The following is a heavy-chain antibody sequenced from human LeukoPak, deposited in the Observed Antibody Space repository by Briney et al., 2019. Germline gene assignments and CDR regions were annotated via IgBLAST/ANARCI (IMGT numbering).Heavy chain of an antibody. CDR3: ARVMFSVAGTKFDY. D-gene: IGHD6-19*01. CDR1: GGSISSYY. J-gene: IGHJ4*02. V-gene: IGHV4-59*01. Sequence: SDTLSLTCTVSGGSISSYYWSWIRQPPGKGLEWIGYIYYSGSTNYNPSLKSRVTISVDTSKNQFSLKLSSVTAADTAVYYCARVMFSVAGTKFDYWGQGTLVTVSS. CDR2: IYYSGST.